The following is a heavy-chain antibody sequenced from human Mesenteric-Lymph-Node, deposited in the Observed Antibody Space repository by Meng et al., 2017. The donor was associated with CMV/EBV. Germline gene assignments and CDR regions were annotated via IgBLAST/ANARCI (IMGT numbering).Heavy chain of an antibody. CDR1: GYNFFTYP. CDR3: ARENSSSSYYFDN. J-gene: IGHJ4*02. V-gene: IGHV1-18*01. CDR2: ITPDNGKT. Sequence: CKASGYNFFTYPISWVRAAPGQGLEWMGWITPDNGKTSYAQRFQGRLSLTTDTSTSTAYMELRSLRSDDTAFYYCARENSSSSYYFDNWGQGTLVTVSS. D-gene: IGHD6-13*01.